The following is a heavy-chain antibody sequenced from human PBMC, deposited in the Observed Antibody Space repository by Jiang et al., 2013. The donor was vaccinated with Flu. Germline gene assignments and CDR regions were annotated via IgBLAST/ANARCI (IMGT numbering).Heavy chain of an antibody. V-gene: IGHV1-69*01. J-gene: IGHJ4*02. CDR3: VRGQRGRDTYSYYFDY. D-gene: IGHD1-26*01. CDR1: GGTFSSYA. Sequence: SSVKVSCEASGGTFSSYAMNWVRQAPGQGLEWMGGIIPVFGPTNYAQKLHGRVTITADESTSTTYLELSRLTSEDTAIYYCVRGQRGRDTYSYYFDYWGQGTLVTV. CDR2: IIPVFGPT.